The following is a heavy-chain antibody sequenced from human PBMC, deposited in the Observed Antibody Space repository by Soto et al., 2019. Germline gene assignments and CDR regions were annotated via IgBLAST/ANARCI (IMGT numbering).Heavy chain of an antibody. J-gene: IGHJ6*02. CDR3: ARSKAAYYDFWSGFSPNYGMDV. Sequence: SETLSLTCTVSGGPFSSGDYYWSWIRQHPGKGPEWIGYTYYSGSTYYNPSLKSRITISVDTSKNQFSLKLNSVTAADTAVYYCARSKAAYYDFWSGFSPNYGMDVWGQGTTVTVSS. CDR1: GGPFSSGDYY. CDR2: TYYSGST. V-gene: IGHV4-31*03. D-gene: IGHD3-3*01.